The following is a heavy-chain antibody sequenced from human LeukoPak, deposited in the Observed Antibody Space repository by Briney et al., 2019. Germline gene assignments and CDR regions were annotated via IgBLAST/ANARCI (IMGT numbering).Heavy chain of an antibody. CDR2: ISGGGGST. CDR3: AKGSGINHYHWIDP. D-gene: IGHD1-14*01. J-gene: IGHJ5*02. V-gene: IGHV3-23*01. CDR1: EFTFSNYA. Sequence: PGGSLRLSCAASEFTFSNYAMNWVRQAPGKGLEWVSGISGGGGSTYYADSVKGRFTISRDNSKNTLYLQMDSLRAEDTAPYYCAKGSGINHYHWIDPWGQGTLVTVSS.